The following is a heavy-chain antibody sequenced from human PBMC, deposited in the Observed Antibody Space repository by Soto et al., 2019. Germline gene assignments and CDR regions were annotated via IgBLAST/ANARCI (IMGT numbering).Heavy chain of an antibody. CDR3: AATTFYYGMDV. CDR2: IYPGDSDT. D-gene: IGHD1-1*01. J-gene: IGHJ6*02. V-gene: IGHV5-51*01. CDR1: GYTFTNYL. Sequence: ESLKISCKGSGYTFTNYLIGWVRQMPGKGPEWMGIIYPGDSDTKYNPSFQGQVTISADKSITSTYLQWGSLKASDTAIHYSAATTFYYGMDVWGQGTTVTVSS.